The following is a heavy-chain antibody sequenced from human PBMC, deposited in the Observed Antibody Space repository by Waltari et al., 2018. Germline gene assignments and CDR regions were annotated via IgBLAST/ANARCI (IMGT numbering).Heavy chain of an antibody. CDR2: MNPNSGNT. CDR3: ASGSGTGTTWDFDY. V-gene: IGHV1-8*03. Sequence: QVQLVQSGAEVKKPGASVKVYCKASGYTFTSYDINWVRPATGQGLEWMGWMNPNSGNTGYAQKFQGRVTITRNTSISTAYMELSSLRSEDTAVYYCASGSGTGTTWDFDYWGQGTLVTVSS. CDR1: GYTFTSYD. J-gene: IGHJ4*02. D-gene: IGHD1-1*01.